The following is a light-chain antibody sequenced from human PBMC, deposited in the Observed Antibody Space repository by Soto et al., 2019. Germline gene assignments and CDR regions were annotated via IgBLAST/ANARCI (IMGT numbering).Light chain of an antibody. CDR3: QSYDSSLNVGV. CDR1: SSNIGAGYD. J-gene: IGLJ3*02. Sequence: QSALMQPPSVSGAPGRRVTISCTGSSSNIGAGYDVHWYQQYPGIAPKLLIYGNTNRPSGVPDRFSGSKSGTSASLAITGLQAEDEADYYCQSYDSSLNVGVFGGGTQLTVL. CDR2: GNT. V-gene: IGLV1-40*01.